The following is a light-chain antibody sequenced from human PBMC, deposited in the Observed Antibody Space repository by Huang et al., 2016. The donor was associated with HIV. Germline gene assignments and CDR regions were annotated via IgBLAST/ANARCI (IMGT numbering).Light chain of an antibody. CDR3: QQYNNWPRT. Sequence: EIVMTQSPATLSVSPGERATLSCRASQIVSSNLAWYQQKPGQAPRLVSYAASTRATGIPARFSGSGSGTEFTLTISSLQSEDFAVYYCQQYNNWPRTFGQGTKVEIK. CDR1: QIVSSN. J-gene: IGKJ1*01. CDR2: AAS. V-gene: IGKV3-15*01.